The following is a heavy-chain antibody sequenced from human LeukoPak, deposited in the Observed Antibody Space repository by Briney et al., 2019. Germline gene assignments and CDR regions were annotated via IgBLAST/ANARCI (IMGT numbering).Heavy chain of an antibody. J-gene: IGHJ1*01. CDR1: GGSFSGYY. D-gene: IGHD3-22*01. CDR3: ARGPSRGHYSDSSGYPEYFLH. Sequence: SETLSLTCAVYGGSFSGYYWSWIRQPPGKGLEWIGEINHSGSTNYDPSLKTRVTISVDTSKNQFSLKLTSVTAADTALYYCARGPSRGHYSDSSGYPEYFLHWGQGTLVTVSS. V-gene: IGHV4-34*01. CDR2: INHSGST.